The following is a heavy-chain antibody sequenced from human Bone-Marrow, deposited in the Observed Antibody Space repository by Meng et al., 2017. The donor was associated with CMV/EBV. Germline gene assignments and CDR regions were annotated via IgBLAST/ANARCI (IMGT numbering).Heavy chain of an antibody. D-gene: IGHD3-3*02. V-gene: IGHV1-18*01. CDR2: ISAYNGNT. Sequence: ASVKDSCKASGYTFTSYGISWVRQAPGQGLEWMGWISAYNGNTNYAQKLQGRVTMTTDTTTRTAYMELRSLRSDDTAVYYCASTRSYHLRDAFDIWGQGTMVTVSS. CDR1: GYTFTSYG. CDR3: ASTRSYHLRDAFDI. J-gene: IGHJ3*02.